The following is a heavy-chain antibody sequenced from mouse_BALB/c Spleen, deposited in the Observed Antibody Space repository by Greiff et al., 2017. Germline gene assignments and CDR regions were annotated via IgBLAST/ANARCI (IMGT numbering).Heavy chain of an antibody. Sequence: VQLQQSGPELVKPGASVKISCKASGYSFTGYYMHWVKQSHVKSLEWIGRINPYNGSTSYNQNFKDKASLTVDKSSSTAYMELHSLTSEDSAVYYCARLVEETWFAYWGQGTLVTVSA. V-gene: IGHV1-31*01. CDR2: INPYNGST. CDR3: ARLVEETWFAY. D-gene: IGHD1-1*02. CDR1: GYSFTGYY. J-gene: IGHJ3*01.